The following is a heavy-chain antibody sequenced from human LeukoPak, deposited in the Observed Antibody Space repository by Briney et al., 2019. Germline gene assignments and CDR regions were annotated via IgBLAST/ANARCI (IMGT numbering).Heavy chain of an antibody. CDR2: INWNGDST. V-gene: IGHV3-20*04. D-gene: IGHD6-19*01. Sequence: GGSLRLSCAASGFTFDDYGMSWVRQAPGKGLEWVSGINWNGDSTGYADSVKGRFTISRDNAKNSLFLQMNSLRAEDTALYYCARDLLAKRLAVAASADYWGQGTRVTVSS. CDR1: GFTFDDYG. J-gene: IGHJ4*02. CDR3: ARDLLAKRLAVAASADY.